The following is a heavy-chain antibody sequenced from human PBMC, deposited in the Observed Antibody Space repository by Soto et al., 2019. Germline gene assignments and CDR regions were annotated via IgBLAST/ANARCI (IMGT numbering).Heavy chain of an antibody. J-gene: IGHJ6*02. CDR3: ARGGYVRGHRYYYYGMAG. D-gene: IGHD3-10*02. V-gene: IGHV1-8*01. Sequence: QVQLVQSGAQVKKPGASVKVSCKASGYTFTSYDINWVRQATGQGLEWMGWMNPNSGNTGYAQKFQGRVTMTRNTSISTAYMELSCLRSEYTALYYWARGGYVRGHRYYYYGMAGCGQGTTLTVSS. CDR2: MNPNSGNT. CDR1: GYTFTSYD.